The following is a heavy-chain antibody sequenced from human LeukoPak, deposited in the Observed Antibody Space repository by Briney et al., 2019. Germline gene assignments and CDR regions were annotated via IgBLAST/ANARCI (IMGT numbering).Heavy chain of an antibody. V-gene: IGHV3-69-1*01. Sequence: GGSLRISCAASGFTFSNYNMNWVRQAPGKGLEWVSSMTGNSYIYYADSVKGRFTISRDNAKSSLYLQMNSLRADDTAVYYCARAHTAYYFDYWGQGSLVTVSS. D-gene: IGHD5-18*01. CDR3: ARAHTAYYFDY. CDR2: MTGNSYI. J-gene: IGHJ4*02. CDR1: GFTFSNYN.